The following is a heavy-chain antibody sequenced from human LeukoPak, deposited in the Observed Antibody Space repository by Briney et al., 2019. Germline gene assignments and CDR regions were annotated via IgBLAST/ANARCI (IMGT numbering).Heavy chain of an antibody. Sequence: SQTLSLTCTVSGGSISSGGYYWRWIRQPPGKGLEWIGYIYHSGSTYYNPSLKSRVTISVDRSKNQFSLKLSSVTAADTAVYYCAGTDIVVVPAGEVGWFDPWGQGTLVTVSS. CDR2: IYHSGST. CDR3: AGTDIVVVPAGEVGWFDP. CDR1: GGSISSGGYY. J-gene: IGHJ5*02. D-gene: IGHD2-2*01. V-gene: IGHV4-30-2*01.